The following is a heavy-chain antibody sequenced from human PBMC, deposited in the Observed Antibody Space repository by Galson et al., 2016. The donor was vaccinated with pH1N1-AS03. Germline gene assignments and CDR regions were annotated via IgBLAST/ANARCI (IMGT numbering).Heavy chain of an antibody. CDR2: ISSSGSTK. Sequence: SLRLSCAVSGFTFGDYYMTWVRQTPGKGLEWISYISSSGSTKYYADSVEGRFPISRDNAKNSLFLQMNYLTAEDTAIDYCARAKGSGWPNKHYFDSWGPGTLVIVSS. D-gene: IGHD6-19*01. CDR3: ARAKGSGWPNKHYFDS. CDR1: GFTFGDYY. V-gene: IGHV3-11*01. J-gene: IGHJ4*02.